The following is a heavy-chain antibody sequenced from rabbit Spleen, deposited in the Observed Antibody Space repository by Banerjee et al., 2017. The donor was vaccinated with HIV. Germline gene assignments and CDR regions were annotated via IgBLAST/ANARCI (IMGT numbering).Heavy chain of an antibody. CDR3: GRGFWKFDL. Sequence: QEQLEESGGDLVKPEGSLTLTCTASGFSFSSSYWICWVRQAPGKGLEWIACIATGNSGTVYATWAKGRFTISKTSSTTVTLQMTSLTAADTATYFCGRGFWKFDLWGPGTLVTVS. CDR1: GFSFSSSYW. J-gene: IGHJ4*01. CDR2: IATGNSGT. V-gene: IGHV1S45*01. D-gene: IGHD5-1*01.